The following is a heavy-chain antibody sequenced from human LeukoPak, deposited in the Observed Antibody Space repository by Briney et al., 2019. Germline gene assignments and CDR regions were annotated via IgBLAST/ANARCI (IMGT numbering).Heavy chain of an antibody. J-gene: IGHJ4*02. CDR3: ARGRARYFDWLLSQYYFDY. Sequence: SETLSLTCTVSGGSISSYYWSWIRQPPGKGLEWIGYIYYSGSTNYNPSLKSRVTISVDTSKNQFSLKLGSVTAADTAVYYCARGRARYFDWLLSQYYFDYWGQGTLVTVSS. V-gene: IGHV4-59*01. CDR1: GGSISSYY. D-gene: IGHD3-9*01. CDR2: IYYSGST.